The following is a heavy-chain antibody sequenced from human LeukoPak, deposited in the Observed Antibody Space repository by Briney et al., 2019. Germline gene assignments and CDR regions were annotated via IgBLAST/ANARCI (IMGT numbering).Heavy chain of an antibody. J-gene: IGHJ4*02. D-gene: IGHD6-13*01. CDR3: ARDRYSSMWSVFEY. Sequence: PGGSLRLSCAASGFTFSSFGMRWVRQSPGKGLEWVAVIWYDGSTKVYADSVKGLFTISRDNSRNTLYLQVNSLRAEDTAVYYCARDRYSSMWSVFEYWGQGALVTVSS. V-gene: IGHV3-33*01. CDR1: GFTFSSFG. CDR2: IWYDGSTK.